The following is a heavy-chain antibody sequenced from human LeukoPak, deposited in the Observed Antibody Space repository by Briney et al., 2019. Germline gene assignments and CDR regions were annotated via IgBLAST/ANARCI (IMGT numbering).Heavy chain of an antibody. CDR1: GYSFTGYF. CDR3: ARDLRGLGDYFDY. V-gene: IGHV1-2*02. CDR2: MNPDSGVT. Sequence: ASVKVSCKASGYSFTGYFIYWVRQAPAQGLQWMGWMNPDSGVTDYAQNFQGRVTMTRDTSISTAYMELSSLRSDDTAVYYCARDLRGLGDYFDYWGQGTLVTVSS. D-gene: IGHD3-16*01. J-gene: IGHJ4*02.